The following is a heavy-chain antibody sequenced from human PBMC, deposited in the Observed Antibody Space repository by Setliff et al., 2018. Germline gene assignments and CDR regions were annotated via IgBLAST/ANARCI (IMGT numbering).Heavy chain of an antibody. V-gene: IGHV3-7*03. CDR1: GLSYINDW. CDR2: INPHGSEK. CDR3: ATARRGYQYGSGSLFDD. Sequence: PGGSLRLSCTASGLSYINDWVNWVRQAPGKGLEWLASINPHGSEKYYADSVKGRFTISRDHAKNSLSLQMDNLRTEDTAFYYCATARRGYQYGSGSLFDDWGQGTLVTVSS. D-gene: IGHD3-10*01. J-gene: IGHJ4*02.